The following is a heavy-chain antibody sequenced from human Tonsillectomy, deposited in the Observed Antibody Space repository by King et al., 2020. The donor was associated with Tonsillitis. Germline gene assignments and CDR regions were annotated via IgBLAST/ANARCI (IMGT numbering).Heavy chain of an antibody. CDR1: GFTFSSYG. CDR3: AGVAGNGMDV. J-gene: IGHJ6*04. D-gene: IGHD1-26*01. V-gene: IGHV3-33*08. CDR2: VWYDGSFK. Sequence: VQLVESGGGVVQPGRSLRLSCAASGFTFSSYGIHWVRQAPGKGLEWVAVVWYDGSFKYYADSVKGRFSISRDNLQNTVYLQMNSLRAEDTAVYYCAGVAGNGMDVWGKGTTVAVSS.